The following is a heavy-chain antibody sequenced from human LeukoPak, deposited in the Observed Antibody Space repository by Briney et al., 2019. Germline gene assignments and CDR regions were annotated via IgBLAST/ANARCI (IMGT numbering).Heavy chain of an antibody. CDR1: GYSFTKNW. Sequence: GESLKISCKGSGYSFTKNWIGWVRQMPGKGLEWMGIIYPPDSDTRYGRSFQGQVTISVDESITTAYLQWSSLKASDTAMYYCARLSRDGSSIDYWGQGTLVTVSS. J-gene: IGHJ4*02. D-gene: IGHD5-24*01. CDR2: IYPPDSDT. CDR3: ARLSRDGSSIDY. V-gene: IGHV5-51*01.